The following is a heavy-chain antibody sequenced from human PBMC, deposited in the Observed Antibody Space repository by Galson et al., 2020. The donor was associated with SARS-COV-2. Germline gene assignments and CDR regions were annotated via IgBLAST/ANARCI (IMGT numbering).Heavy chain of an antibody. V-gene: IGHV3-43*01. CDR2: ISWEGGHT. CDR1: GFTFDDYS. Sequence: GESLKISCTASGFTFDDYSMPWVRQAPGKGLEWVSLISWEGGHTYYADSVKGRFTISRDNSKNSLYLEMNSLRPDDTAFYYCAKEGGWRSYLFDYWGQGTLVTVSS. D-gene: IGHD6-19*01. CDR3: AKEGGWRSYLFDY. J-gene: IGHJ4*02.